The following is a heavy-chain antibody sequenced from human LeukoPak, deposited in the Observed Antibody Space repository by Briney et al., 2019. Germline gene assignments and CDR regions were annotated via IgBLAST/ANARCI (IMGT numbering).Heavy chain of an antibody. CDR1: EFTFSSHG. D-gene: IGHD2-2*01. CDR3: AKAYCSSTSCYIDY. J-gene: IGHJ4*02. CDR2: IRYDGSNK. Sequence: GRSLRLSCAASEFTFSSHGMHWVRQAPGKGLEWVAFIRYDGSNKYYADSVKGRFTISRDNSKNTLYLQMNSLRAEDTAVYYCAKAYCSSTSCYIDYWGQGTLVTVSS. V-gene: IGHV3-30*02.